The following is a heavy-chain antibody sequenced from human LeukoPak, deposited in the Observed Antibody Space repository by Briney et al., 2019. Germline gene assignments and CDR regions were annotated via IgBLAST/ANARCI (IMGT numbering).Heavy chain of an antibody. D-gene: IGHD3-10*01. J-gene: IGHJ3*02. V-gene: IGHV4-59*08. CDR1: GGSISSYY. CDR2: IYYSGST. CDR3: ARHTYYYGSGSYLYAFDI. Sequence: SETLSLTCTVSGGSISSYYWSWIRQPPGKGLEWIGHIYYSGSTNYNPSLKSRVTISVDTSKNQFSLKLSSVTAADTAVYYCARHTYYYGSGSYLYAFDIWGQGTMVTVSS.